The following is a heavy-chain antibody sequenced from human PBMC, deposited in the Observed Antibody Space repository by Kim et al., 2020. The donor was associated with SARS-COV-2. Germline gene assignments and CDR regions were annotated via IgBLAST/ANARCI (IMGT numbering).Heavy chain of an antibody. CDR1: GFTFGDYA. CDR3: TRDGYYYDSSGLWDDAFDI. V-gene: IGHV3-49*03. CDR2: IRSKAYGGTT. J-gene: IGHJ3*02. Sequence: GGSLRLSCTASGFTFGDYAMSWFRQAPGKGLEWVGFIRSKAYGGTTEYAASVKGRFTISRDDSKSIAYLQMNSLKTEDTAVYYCTRDGYYYDSSGLWDDAFDIWGQGTMVTVSS. D-gene: IGHD3-22*01.